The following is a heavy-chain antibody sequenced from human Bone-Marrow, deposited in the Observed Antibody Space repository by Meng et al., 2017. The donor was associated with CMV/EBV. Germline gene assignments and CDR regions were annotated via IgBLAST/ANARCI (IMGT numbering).Heavy chain of an antibody. V-gene: IGHV1-2*02. Sequence: GSYMRWLRPAPGQGLEWMGWINPNSGGTNYAQKFQGRVTMTRDTSISTAYMELSRLRSDDTAVYYCATEPPGYCTNGVCYYSWFDPWGQGTLVTVSS. J-gene: IGHJ5*02. D-gene: IGHD2-8*01. CDR3: ATEPPGYCTNGVCYYSWFDP. CDR1: GSY. CDR2: INPNSGGT.